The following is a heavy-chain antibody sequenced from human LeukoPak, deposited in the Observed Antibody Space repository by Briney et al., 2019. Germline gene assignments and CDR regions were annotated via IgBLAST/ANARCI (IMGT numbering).Heavy chain of an antibody. CDR2: INTEGKTT. D-gene: IGHD1-1*01. CDR3: ATDPGSNSHDWYFDL. Sequence: PGGSLRLSCAASGFTFSTYWMYWVRQAPGKGLLWVSRINTEGKTTHYADSVKGRFVISRDNAKNTLYLQMNSLRTEDTAVYYYATDPGSNSHDWYFDLWGRGTLVTVSS. V-gene: IGHV3-74*01. CDR1: GFTFSTYW. J-gene: IGHJ2*01.